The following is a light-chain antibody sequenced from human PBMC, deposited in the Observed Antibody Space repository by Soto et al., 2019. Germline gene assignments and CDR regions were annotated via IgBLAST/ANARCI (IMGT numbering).Light chain of an antibody. Sequence: EVVLTQSPGTLSLSPGERATLSCRASQSVAANYLAWYQQKPGQPPRLLISGASVRASGVPVRFSGSGSGTDFTLTISRPETEDFALYYCQQYGGTPIAVGLGTRREIK. CDR2: GAS. V-gene: IGKV3-20*01. J-gene: IGKJ5*01. CDR1: QSVAANY. CDR3: QQYGGTPIA.